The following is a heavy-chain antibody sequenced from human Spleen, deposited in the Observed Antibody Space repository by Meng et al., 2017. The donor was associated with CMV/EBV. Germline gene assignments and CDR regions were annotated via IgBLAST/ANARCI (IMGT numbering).Heavy chain of an antibody. V-gene: IGHV3-23*03. CDR1: GFTFSTYA. Sequence: GESLKISCAASGFTFSTYAMNWVRQAPGKGLEWVSVIYSGVSSTYYVDSVKGRFTISRDNSNNTLYLQMNSLKAEDTAVYYCARKVRFDPWGQGTLVTVSS. CDR2: IYSGVSST. D-gene: IGHD2-21*01. CDR3: ARKVRFDP. J-gene: IGHJ5*02.